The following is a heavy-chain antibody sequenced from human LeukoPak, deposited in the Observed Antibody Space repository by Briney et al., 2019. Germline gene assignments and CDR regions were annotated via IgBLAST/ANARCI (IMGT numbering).Heavy chain of an antibody. D-gene: IGHD3-10*01. Sequence: GGSLRLSCAASGFTFISSAMSWVRQAPGKGLEWVSAISGSGGSTYCADSVKGRFTISRDNSKNTLYLQMNSLRAEDTAVYYCAKVPNTMIRGVIPYYFDYWGQGTLVTVSS. CDR2: ISGSGGST. J-gene: IGHJ4*02. CDR3: AKVPNTMIRGVIPYYFDY. V-gene: IGHV3-23*01. CDR1: GFTFISSA.